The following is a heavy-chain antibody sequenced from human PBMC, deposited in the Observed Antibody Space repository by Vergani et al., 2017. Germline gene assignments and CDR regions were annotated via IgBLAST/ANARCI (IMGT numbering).Heavy chain of an antibody. CDR3: ARDHGGYDYYYYGMDV. D-gene: IGHD5-12*01. CDR2: IYGAGST. Sequence: EVQLVESGGGLVQPGGSLRLSCAASGFSVSNNYISWVRQAPGKGLEWVSVIYGAGSTHYADSVKGRITISRDNSKNTVYLQMNSLRAEDTAVYYCARDHGGYDYYYYGMDVWGQGTTVTVSS. V-gene: IGHV3-66*01. CDR1: GFSVSNNY. J-gene: IGHJ6*02.